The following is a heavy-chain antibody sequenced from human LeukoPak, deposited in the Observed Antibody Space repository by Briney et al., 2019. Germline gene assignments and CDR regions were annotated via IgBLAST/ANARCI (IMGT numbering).Heavy chain of an antibody. V-gene: IGHV4-39*01. CDR1: GGSVSSSSYY. Sequence: PSETLSLTCTVSGGSVSSSSYYWGWIRQPPGKGLEWIGSIYYSGSTYYNPSLKSRVTISVDTSKNQFSLKLSSVTAADTAVYYCARRKGIAAPRDWFDPWGQGTLVTVSS. D-gene: IGHD6-13*01. CDR3: ARRKGIAAPRDWFDP. CDR2: IYYSGST. J-gene: IGHJ5*02.